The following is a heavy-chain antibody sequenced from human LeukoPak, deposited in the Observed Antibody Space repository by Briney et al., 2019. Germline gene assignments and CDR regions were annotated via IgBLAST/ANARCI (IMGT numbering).Heavy chain of an antibody. CDR2: IYYSGST. J-gene: IGHJ4*02. Sequence: SETLSLTCTVSGGSISSYYWSWLRQPPGKGLEWIGYIYYSGSTNYNPSLKSRVTISVDTSENQFSLKLSSVTAADTAVYYCARGKDCGGDCYPYYFDYWGQGTLVTVSS. CDR1: GGSISSYY. CDR3: ARGKDCGGDCYPYYFDY. D-gene: IGHD2-21*02. V-gene: IGHV4-59*01.